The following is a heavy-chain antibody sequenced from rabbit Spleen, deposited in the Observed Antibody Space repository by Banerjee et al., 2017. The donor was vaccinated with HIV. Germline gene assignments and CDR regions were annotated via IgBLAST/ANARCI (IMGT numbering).Heavy chain of an antibody. V-gene: IGHV1S45*01. CDR2: INTVTGKT. CDR1: GVSFSDKDV. J-gene: IGHJ4*01. CDR3: ARGAYDSTIGYYDGYYFIL. Sequence: EQLEESGGGLVKPEGSLTLTCKASGVSFSDKDVMCWVRQAPGKGLEWIACINTVTGKTVYASWAKGRFIMSRTSSTTVTLQMTSLTAADTATYFCARGAYDSTIGYYDGYYFILWGPGTLVTVS. D-gene: IGHD1-1*01.